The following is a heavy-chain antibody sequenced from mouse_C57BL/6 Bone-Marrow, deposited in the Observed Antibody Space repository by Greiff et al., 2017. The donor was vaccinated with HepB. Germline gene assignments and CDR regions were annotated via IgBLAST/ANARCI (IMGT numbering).Heavy chain of an antibody. CDR3: ARLSYSILFAY. V-gene: IGHV1-64*01. J-gene: IGHJ3*01. CDR1: GYTFTSYW. CDR2: IHPNSGST. D-gene: IGHD2-5*01. Sequence: QVQLQQPGAELVKPGASVKLSCKASGYTFTSYWMHWVKQRPGQGLEWIGMIHPNSGSTNYNEKFKSKATLTVDKSSSTAYMQLSSLTSEDSAVYYCARLSYSILFAYWGQGTRVTVSA.